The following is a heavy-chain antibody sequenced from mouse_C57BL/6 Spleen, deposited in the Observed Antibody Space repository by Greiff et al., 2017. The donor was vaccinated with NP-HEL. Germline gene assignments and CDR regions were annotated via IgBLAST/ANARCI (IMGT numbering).Heavy chain of an antibody. CDR1: GFTFSDYG. D-gene: IGHD2-3*01. CDR3: ARINYDGYYVPYWYFDV. CDR2: ISSGSSTI. Sequence: EVQRVESGGGLVKPGGSLKLSCAASGFTFSDYGMHWVRQAPEKGLEWVAYISSGSSTIYYADTVKGRFTISRDNAKNTLFLQMTSLRSEDTAMYYCARINYDGYYVPYWYFDVWGTGTTVTVSS. V-gene: IGHV5-17*01. J-gene: IGHJ1*03.